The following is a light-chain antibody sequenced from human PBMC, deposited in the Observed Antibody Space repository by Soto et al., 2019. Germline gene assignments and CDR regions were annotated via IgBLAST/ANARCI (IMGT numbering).Light chain of an antibody. CDR3: QQFRNWPWT. CDR2: GAS. Sequence: DKVMTQSPATLSVSPGESVTLSCRASQSIGSNLAWFQQKRGQTPRLLIYGASARATGVPDRFSGSGSGTEFTLTISSLQSEDFAVYYCQQFRNWPWTFGQGTKVDIK. CDR1: QSIGSN. V-gene: IGKV3-15*01. J-gene: IGKJ1*01.